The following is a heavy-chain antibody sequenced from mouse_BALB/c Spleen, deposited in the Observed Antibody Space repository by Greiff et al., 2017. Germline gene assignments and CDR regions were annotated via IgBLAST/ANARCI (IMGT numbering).Heavy chain of an antibody. D-gene: IGHD2-14*01. Sequence: LQQPGSELVRPGASVKLSCKASGYTFTSYWMHWVKQRPGQGLEWIGNIYPGSGSTNYDEKFKSKATLTVDTSSSTAYMQLSSLTSEDSAVYYCTRWGYRYPWFAYWGQGTLVTVSA. CDR2: IYPGSGST. CDR1: GYTFTSYW. J-gene: IGHJ3*01. V-gene: IGHV1S22*01. CDR3: TRWGYRYPWFAY.